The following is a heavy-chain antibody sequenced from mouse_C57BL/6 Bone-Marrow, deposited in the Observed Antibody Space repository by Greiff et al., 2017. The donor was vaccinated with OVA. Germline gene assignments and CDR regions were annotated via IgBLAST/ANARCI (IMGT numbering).Heavy chain of an antibody. D-gene: IGHD2-2*01. CDR3: TTWASMVTKMDY. CDR1: GFNIKDDS. J-gene: IGHJ4*01. V-gene: IGHV14-4*01. CDR2: IDPESGDT. Sequence: EVKLQESGAELVRPGASVKLSCTASGFNIKDDSMHWVKQRPEQGLEWIGWIDPESGDTEYASKFQGKATITADTSSNTAYLQLSSLTSEDTAVYYCTTWASMVTKMDYWGQGTSVTVSA.